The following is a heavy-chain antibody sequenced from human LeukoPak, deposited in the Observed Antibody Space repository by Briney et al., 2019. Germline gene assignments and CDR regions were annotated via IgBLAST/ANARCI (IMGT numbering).Heavy chain of an antibody. J-gene: IGHJ5*02. CDR2: ISAYNGNT. V-gene: IGHV1-18*01. CDR3: ARGNRGSRIDWFDP. Sequence: GSVKVPCKASGDTFTSYGISGVREAPGQGLEWMGWISAYNGNTNYAQKLQGRVTMTTEPSTSTAYMELRSLRPDDTAVYYCARGNRGSRIDWFDPWGQGTLVTVSS. D-gene: IGHD7-27*01. CDR1: GDTFTSYG.